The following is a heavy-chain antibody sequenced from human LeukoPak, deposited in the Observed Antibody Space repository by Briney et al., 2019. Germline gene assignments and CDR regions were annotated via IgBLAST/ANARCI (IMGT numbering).Heavy chain of an antibody. V-gene: IGHV3-23*01. CDR1: GFPSSTYA. Sequence: GGSLRLSCAASGFPSSTYAMSSVRQAPGKGLERVSSIRGSDGSTYYADPVKGRFAISRDNSKTTLYLQMNSLRAEATAVYYCAKDVYGDYGGLDYWGQGTLVTVSS. D-gene: IGHD4-17*01. CDR3: AKDVYGDYGGLDY. J-gene: IGHJ4*02. CDR2: IRGSDGST.